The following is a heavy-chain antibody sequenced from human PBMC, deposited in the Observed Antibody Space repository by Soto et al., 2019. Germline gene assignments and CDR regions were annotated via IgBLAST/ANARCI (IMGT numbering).Heavy chain of an antibody. CDR3: AKDRVSGFLEWAFDY. J-gene: IGHJ4*02. V-gene: IGHV3-30*18. Sequence: GGSLRLSCAASGFTFSSYGMHWVRQAPGKGLEWVAVISYDGSNKYYADSVKGRFTISRDNSKNTLYLQMNSLRAEDTAVYYCAKDRVSGFLEWAFDYWGQGTLVTVSS. D-gene: IGHD3-3*01. CDR2: ISYDGSNK. CDR1: GFTFSSYG.